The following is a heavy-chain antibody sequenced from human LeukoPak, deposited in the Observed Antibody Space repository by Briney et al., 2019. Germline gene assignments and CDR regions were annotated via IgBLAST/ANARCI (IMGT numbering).Heavy chain of an antibody. CDR2: INPSGGST. Sequence: GASVKVSCKASGYTFTSYYMHWVRQAPGQGLEWMGIINPSGGSTSYAQKFQGRVTMTRDMSTSTVFMELSSLRSEDTAVYYCARDLEETYYYDSSLYYYYMDVWGKGTTVTVSS. V-gene: IGHV1-46*01. J-gene: IGHJ6*03. CDR1: GYTFTSYY. CDR3: ARDLEETYYYDSSLYYYYMDV. D-gene: IGHD3-22*01.